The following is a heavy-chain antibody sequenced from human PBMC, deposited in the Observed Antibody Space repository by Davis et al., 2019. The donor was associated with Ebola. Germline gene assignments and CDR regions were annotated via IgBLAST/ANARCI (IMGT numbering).Heavy chain of an antibody. CDR3: ARVDLGYCSSTSCYAQRAWWWFDP. Sequence: AASVKVSCKASGYTFTSYYMHWVRQAPGQGLEWMGIINPSGGSTNYAQKFQGRVTMTRDTSTSTVYMELSSLRSEDTAVYYCARVDLGYCSSTSCYAQRAWWWFDPWGQGTLVTVSS. J-gene: IGHJ5*02. D-gene: IGHD2-2*01. CDR1: GYTFTSYY. V-gene: IGHV1-46*01. CDR2: INPSGGST.